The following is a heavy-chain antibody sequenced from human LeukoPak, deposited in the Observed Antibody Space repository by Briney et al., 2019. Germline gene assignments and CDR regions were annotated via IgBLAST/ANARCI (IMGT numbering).Heavy chain of an antibody. CDR1: GFTFIRYG. V-gene: IGHV3-30*18. CDR2: ISYDGSNK. J-gene: IGHJ4*02. Sequence: GGSLRLSCAASGFTFIRYGMHWVRQAPGKGLEWVAVISYDGSNKYYADSVKGRFTISRDNSKNTLYLQMNSLRAEDTAVYYCAKDRAAAAEYWGQGTLVTVSS. CDR3: AKDRAAAAEY. D-gene: IGHD6-13*01.